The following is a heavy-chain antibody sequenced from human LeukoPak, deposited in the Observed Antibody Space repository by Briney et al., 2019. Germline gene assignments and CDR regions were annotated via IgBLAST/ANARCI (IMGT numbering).Heavy chain of an antibody. CDR1: GFTFSSYA. D-gene: IGHD3-3*01. J-gene: IGHJ6*03. Sequence: PGGSLRLSCAASGFTFSSYAMSWVRQAPGKGLEWVGFIRSKAYGGTTEYAASVKGRFTISRDDSKSIAYLQMNSLKTEDTAVYYCTRAGWDFWSGYYYYYYYYMDVWGKGTTVTVSS. V-gene: IGHV3-49*04. CDR3: TRAGWDFWSGYYYYYYYYMDV. CDR2: IRSKAYGGTT.